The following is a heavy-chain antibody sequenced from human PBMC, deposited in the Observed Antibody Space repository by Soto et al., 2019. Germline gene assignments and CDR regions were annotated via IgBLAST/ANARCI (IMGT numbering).Heavy chain of an antibody. CDR2: ISYDGSNK. CDR3: ASVKRAWVAVAGTVPWFDP. CDR1: GFTFSSYA. V-gene: IGHV3-30-3*01. Sequence: GGSLRLSCAASGFTFSSYAMHWVRQAPGKGLEWVAVISYDGSNKYYAGSVKGRFTISRDNSKNTLYLQMNSLRAEDTAVYYCASVKRAWVAVAGTVPWFDPWGQGTLVTVSS. D-gene: IGHD6-19*01. J-gene: IGHJ5*02.